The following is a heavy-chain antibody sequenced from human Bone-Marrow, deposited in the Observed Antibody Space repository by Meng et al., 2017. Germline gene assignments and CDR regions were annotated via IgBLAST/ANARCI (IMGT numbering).Heavy chain of an antibody. CDR1: GCSIMCSNW. CDR2: IYHSGST. D-gene: IGHD3-16*01. CDR3: ARDEGLDLGPDNWFDP. Sequence: QVQVQEAGSGLGETSGCLSLTCAVLGCSIMCSNWWSWVRQPPGKGREWIGEIYHSGSTNYNPSLKSRVTISVDKSKNQFSLKLSSVTAADTAVYYCARDEGLDLGPDNWFDPWGQGTLVTVSS. J-gene: IGHJ5*02. V-gene: IGHV4-4*02.